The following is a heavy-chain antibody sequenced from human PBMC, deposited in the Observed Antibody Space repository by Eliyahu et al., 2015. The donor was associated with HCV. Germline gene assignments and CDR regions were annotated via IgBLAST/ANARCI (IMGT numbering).Heavy chain of an antibody. J-gene: IGHJ4*02. CDR2: TYYRSRWXN. D-gene: IGHD2-2*01. CDR3: ARLYCSPTCYVDF. V-gene: IGHV6-1*01. CDR1: GDSXXXKSAA. Sequence: QVQLQQAGPGLVRPSQTLSLTCAISGDSXXXKSAAWNWIRQSPSRGLEWLGRTYYRSRWXNDYAESVKSRITVNPDTSKNQFSLQLNSVTPEDTAVYYCARLYCSPTCYVDFWGQGTLVTVSS.